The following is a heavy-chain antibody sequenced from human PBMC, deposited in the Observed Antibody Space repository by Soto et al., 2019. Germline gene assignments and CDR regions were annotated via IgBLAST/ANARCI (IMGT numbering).Heavy chain of an antibody. J-gene: IGHJ5*02. CDR1: GGSISSFTYY. D-gene: IGHD3-10*01. V-gene: IGHV4-39*01. Sequence: PSETLSLTCSVSGGSISSFTYYWGWIRHPPGKGLEWIGTVYYNENTYYNPSLKSRVTITVDTAKNQFSLNLRSVTAADTAMYFCARRERYYGSPGWFDPWGPGTLMTVSS. CDR2: VYYNENT. CDR3: ARRERYYGSPGWFDP.